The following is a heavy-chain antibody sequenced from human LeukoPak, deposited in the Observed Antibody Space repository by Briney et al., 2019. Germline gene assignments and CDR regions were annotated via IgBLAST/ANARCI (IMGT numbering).Heavy chain of an antibody. J-gene: IGHJ4*01. CDR2: IYSGGST. CDR1: GFTVSSNY. D-gene: IGHD6-25*01. CDR3: AKLSLYSSGDYFDY. Sequence: GGSLRLSCAASGFTVSSNYMSWVRQAPGKGLEWVSVIYSGGSTYYADSVKGRFTISRDNSKNSLYLQMNSLRAEDTAVYYCAKLSLYSSGDYFDYWGQEPWSPSPQ. V-gene: IGHV3-53*01.